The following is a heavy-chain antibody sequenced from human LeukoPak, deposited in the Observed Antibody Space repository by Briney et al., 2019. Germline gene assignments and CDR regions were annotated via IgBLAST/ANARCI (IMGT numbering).Heavy chain of an antibody. D-gene: IGHD2-2*01. J-gene: IGHJ4*02. Sequence: PGGSLRLSCAASGFTFSSYATSWVRQAPGKGLEWVSAISGSGGSTYYADSVKGRFTISRDNSKNTLYLQMNSLRAEDTAVYYCTKDALISYRGAWSQSDYWGQGTLVTVSS. CDR1: GFTFSSYA. CDR2: ISGSGGST. V-gene: IGHV3-23*01. CDR3: TKDALISYRGAWSQSDY.